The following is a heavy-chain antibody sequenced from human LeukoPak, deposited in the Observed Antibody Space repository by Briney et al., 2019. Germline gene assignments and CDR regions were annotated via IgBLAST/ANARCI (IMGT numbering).Heavy chain of an antibody. CDR3: ARRAGAYSHPYDY. Sequence: GGSLRLSCAASGFTLSNYAMHWVRQAPDKGLEWVAVISYDGNNKYYADSVKGRFTISRDNSKNTLYLQMNSLRAEDTAVYYSARRAGAYSHPYDYWGQGTLVTVSS. CDR1: GFTLSNYA. CDR2: ISYDGNNK. D-gene: IGHD4/OR15-4a*01. J-gene: IGHJ4*02. V-gene: IGHV3-30*04.